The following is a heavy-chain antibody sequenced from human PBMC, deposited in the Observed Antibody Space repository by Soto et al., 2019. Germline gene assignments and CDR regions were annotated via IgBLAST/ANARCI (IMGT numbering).Heavy chain of an antibody. D-gene: IGHD3-22*01. V-gene: IGHV3-33*06. J-gene: IGHJ4*02. CDR2: IYYDGSYE. Sequence: PGGSLRLSCAASGFIFSNYGMHWVRQAPGKGLEWVALIYYDGSYENYADSVKGRFTISRDNSKSTLWLQMSSLRVEDTAVYYWAKSGGGGYDSNNDHSSGLLMGPSWGQGTRVTVSS. CDR1: GFIFSNYG. CDR3: AKSGGGGYDSNNDHSSGLLMGPS.